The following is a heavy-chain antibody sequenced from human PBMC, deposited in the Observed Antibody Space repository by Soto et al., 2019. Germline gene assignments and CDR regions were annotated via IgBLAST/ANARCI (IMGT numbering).Heavy chain of an antibody. Sequence: GASVKVSCKASGYRFTSYCIGWVRQAPGQGLEWMGWINAYNGNTNYAQNLQGRVTLTTDTSTSTAYMELRSLRSNDTAVYYCAMVDVYVTPSPQDVWGQGTTVTVSS. J-gene: IGHJ6*02. CDR2: INAYNGNT. CDR1: GYRFTSYC. D-gene: IGHD3-16*01. V-gene: IGHV1-18*01. CDR3: AMVDVYVTPSPQDV.